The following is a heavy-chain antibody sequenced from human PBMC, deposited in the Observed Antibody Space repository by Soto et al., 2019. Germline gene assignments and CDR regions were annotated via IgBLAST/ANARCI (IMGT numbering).Heavy chain of an antibody. V-gene: IGHV4-34*01. CDR3: ARETYGDYVGYFDP. J-gene: IGHJ5*02. CDR1: GGSFSGYY. D-gene: IGHD4-17*01. Sequence: PSETLSRACDVYGGSFSGYYCTWVRQPPGTALEWIGEINHSGSTNYNPSLKSRVTISVDTSKNQFSLKLTSVTAADTAVYYCARETYGDYVGYFDPWGQGTLVTVSS. CDR2: INHSGST.